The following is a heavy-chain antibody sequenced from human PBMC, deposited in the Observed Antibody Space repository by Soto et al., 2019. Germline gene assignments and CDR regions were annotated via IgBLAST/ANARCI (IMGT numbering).Heavy chain of an antibody. Sequence: ESGGGLVKPGGSLRLSCAASGFTFSSYSMYWVRQAPGKGLEWVSSISSSSSYIYYADSVKGRFTISRDNAKNSLYLQMNSLRAEDTAVYYCAREVSKYSGYDFDYWGQGTLVTVSS. J-gene: IGHJ4*02. CDR1: GFTFSSYS. D-gene: IGHD5-12*01. CDR3: AREVSKYSGYDFDY. V-gene: IGHV3-21*01. CDR2: ISSSSSYI.